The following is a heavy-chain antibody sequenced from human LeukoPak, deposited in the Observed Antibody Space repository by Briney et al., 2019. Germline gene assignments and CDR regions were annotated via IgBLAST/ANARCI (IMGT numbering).Heavy chain of an antibody. J-gene: IGHJ4*02. Sequence: GASVKVSCKASGGTFSSYAISWVRQAPGKGLEWMGGFDPEDGETIYAQKFQGRVTMTEDTSTDTAYMELSSLRSEDTAVYYCARDKTDSNYYDSSGPNFDYWGQGTLATVSS. D-gene: IGHD3-22*01. V-gene: IGHV1-24*01. CDR1: GGTFSSYA. CDR3: ARDKTDSNYYDSSGPNFDY. CDR2: FDPEDGET.